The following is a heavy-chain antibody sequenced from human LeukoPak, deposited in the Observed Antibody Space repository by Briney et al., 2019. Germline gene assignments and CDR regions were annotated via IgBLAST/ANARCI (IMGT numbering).Heavy chain of an antibody. CDR2: IYYSGST. CDR3: ARGTFGVVMGNWFDP. J-gene: IGHJ5*02. Sequence: PSETLSLTCTVSGGSVSSGDYYWSWIRQPPGKGLEWIGYIYYSGSTNYNPSLKSRVTISVDTSKNQFSLKLSSVTAADTAVYYCARGTFGVVMGNWFDPWGQGTLVTVSS. D-gene: IGHD3-3*01. V-gene: IGHV4-61*08. CDR1: GGSVSSGDYY.